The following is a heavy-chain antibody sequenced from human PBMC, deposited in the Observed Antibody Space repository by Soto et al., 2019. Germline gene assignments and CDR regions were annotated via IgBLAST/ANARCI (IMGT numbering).Heavy chain of an antibody. D-gene: IGHD2-2*01. CDR1: GGTFSSYA. CDR3: ARTQGSSTSLESYYYYYYGMDV. Sequence: QVQLVQSGAEVKKPGSSVKVSCKASGGTFSSYAISWVRQAPGQGLEWMGGIIPIAETTNYAQKFQGRVTITADESKSTAYMEPSSLRSEDTAVYYCARTQGSSTSLESYYYYYYGMDVWGQGTRVTVSS. J-gene: IGHJ6*02. V-gene: IGHV1-69*01. CDR2: IIPIAETT.